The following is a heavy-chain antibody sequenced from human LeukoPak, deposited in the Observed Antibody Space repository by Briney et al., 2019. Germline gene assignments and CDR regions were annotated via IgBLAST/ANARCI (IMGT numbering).Heavy chain of an antibody. J-gene: IGHJ4*02. Sequence: PGGSLRLSCAASGFTVSSNYMSWVRQAPGKGLEWVSVIYSGGSTYYADSVKGRFTISRDNSKNTLYLQMNSLRAEDTAVYYCARSVGDGYTEGPFDYWGQGTLVTVSS. CDR3: ARSVGDGYTEGPFDY. D-gene: IGHD5-24*01. V-gene: IGHV3-53*01. CDR1: GFTVSSNY. CDR2: IYSGGST.